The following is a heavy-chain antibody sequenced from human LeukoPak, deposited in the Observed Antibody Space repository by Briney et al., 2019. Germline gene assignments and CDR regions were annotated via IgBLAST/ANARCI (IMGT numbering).Heavy chain of an antibody. CDR3: AKGTEYSSSWYKEALDY. D-gene: IGHD6-13*01. V-gene: IGHV3-23*01. J-gene: IGHJ4*02. CDR2: ISAAAST. CDR1: GLTFSSYA. Sequence: GGSLRLSCTASGLTFSSYAMSWVRQAPGKGLEWVSVISAAASTSYADSVKGRFTISRDNSQNTLYLQMNSLRAEDAAVYYCAKGTEYSSSWYKEALDYWGQGALVTVSS.